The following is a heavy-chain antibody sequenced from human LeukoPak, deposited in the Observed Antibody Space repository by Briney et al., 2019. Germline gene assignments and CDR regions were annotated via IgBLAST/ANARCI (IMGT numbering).Heavy chain of an antibody. V-gene: IGHV1-18*01. Sequence: ASVTVSCKASGYTFTSYGISWGRQAPGQGLEWMGWISAYNGNTNYAQKLQGRVTMTTDTSTSTAYMELRSLRSDDTAVYYCARDHTRYSSSWYAGDYWGQGTLVTVSS. CDR3: ARDHTRYSSSWYAGDY. D-gene: IGHD6-13*01. CDR2: ISAYNGNT. CDR1: GYTFTSYG. J-gene: IGHJ4*02.